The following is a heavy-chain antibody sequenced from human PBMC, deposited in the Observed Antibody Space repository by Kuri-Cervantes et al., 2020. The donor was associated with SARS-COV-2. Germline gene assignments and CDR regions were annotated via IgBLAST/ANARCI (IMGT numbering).Heavy chain of an antibody. CDR1: GGSISSYY. V-gene: IGHV4-59*08. CDR3: ARRACSSTSCYRALRAFDI. J-gene: IGHJ3*02. CDR2: IYYSGST. D-gene: IGHD2-2*01. Sequence: ESLKIPCTVSGGSISSYYWSWIRQPPGKGLEWIGYIYYSGSTNYNPSLKSRVTISVDTSKNQFSLKLSSVTAADTAVYYCARRACSSTSCYRALRAFDIWGQGTMVTVSS.